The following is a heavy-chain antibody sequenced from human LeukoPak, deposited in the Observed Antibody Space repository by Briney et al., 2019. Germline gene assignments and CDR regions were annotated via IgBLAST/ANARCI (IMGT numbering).Heavy chain of an antibody. Sequence: GGPLTLSCSASGFTFSSYAMSWVRQAPGKGLEWVSVISGSGGSTYYADSVKGRLTISRDNSKNTLYLQMNSLRAEDTAVYYCAKVGEGLFDIWGQGTMVTVSS. V-gene: IGHV3-23*01. CDR3: AKVGEGLFDI. CDR2: ISGSGGST. J-gene: IGHJ3*02. D-gene: IGHD3-10*01. CDR1: GFTFSSYA.